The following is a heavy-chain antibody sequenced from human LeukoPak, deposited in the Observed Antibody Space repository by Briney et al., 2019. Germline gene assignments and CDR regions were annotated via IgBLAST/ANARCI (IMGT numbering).Heavy chain of an antibody. CDR2: IYTSGST. Sequence: PSETLSLTCTVSGGSISSYYWSWIRQPAGKGPEWIGRIYTSGSTNYNPSLKSRVAMSVDTSKNQFSLKLSSVTAADTAVYYCASALSSLSYFDYWGQGTLVTVSS. J-gene: IGHJ4*02. V-gene: IGHV4-4*07. CDR3: ASALSSLSYFDY. D-gene: IGHD2/OR15-2a*01. CDR1: GGSISSYY.